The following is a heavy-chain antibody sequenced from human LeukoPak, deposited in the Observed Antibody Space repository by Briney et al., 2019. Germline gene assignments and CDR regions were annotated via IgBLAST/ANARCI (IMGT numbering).Heavy chain of an antibody. J-gene: IGHJ4*02. CDR3: AALRCSGGSCYPTRGY. CDR1: GFTFTSSA. CDR2: IVVGSGNT. D-gene: IGHD2-15*01. Sequence: SVKVSCKASGFTFTSSAMQWVRQARGQRLEWIGWIVVGSGNTNYAQKFHERVTITRDMSTSTAYMELSSLRSEDTAVYYCAALRCSGGSCYPTRGYWGQGTLVTVSS. V-gene: IGHV1-58*02.